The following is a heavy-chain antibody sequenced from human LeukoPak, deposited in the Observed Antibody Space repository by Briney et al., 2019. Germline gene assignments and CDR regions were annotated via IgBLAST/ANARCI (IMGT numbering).Heavy chain of an antibody. V-gene: IGHV3-23*01. Sequence: GGSLRLSCAVSGFTFRDTAMTWVRQAPEKGLEWVSLISSSGNNAYYADSVKGRFTISRDNSKNTLSLQMNSLRVEDTAIYYCAKDIQLSTWGLGTMVTVSS. J-gene: IGHJ3*01. CDR1: GFTFRDTA. D-gene: IGHD5-24*01. CDR2: ISSSGNNA. CDR3: AKDIQLST.